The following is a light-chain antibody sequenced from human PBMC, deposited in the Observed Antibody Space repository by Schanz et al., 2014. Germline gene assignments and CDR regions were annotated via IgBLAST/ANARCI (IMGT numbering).Light chain of an antibody. CDR2: GAS. CDR3: QQYGSSFGT. V-gene: IGKV3-20*01. CDR1: QSVSSN. Sequence: EIVMTQSPATLSVSPGERATLSCRASQSVSSNLAWYQQKPGQAPRLLIYGASSRATGIPDRFSGSGSGTDFTLTISRLEPEDFAVYYCQQYGSSFGTFGQGTEVEIK. J-gene: IGKJ1*01.